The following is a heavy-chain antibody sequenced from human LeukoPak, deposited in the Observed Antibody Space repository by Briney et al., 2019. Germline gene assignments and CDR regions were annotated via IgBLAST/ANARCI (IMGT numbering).Heavy chain of an antibody. J-gene: IGHJ4*02. CDR2: IKQDGSEK. V-gene: IGHV3-7*03. CDR3: ARFRRYGYFEH. Sequence: PGGSLRLSCAASGFTFSSYWMSWVRQAPGKGLEWVANIKQDGSEKYYVDSVKGRFTISRDDAKNSLYLQMNSLRAEDTAVYYCARFRRYGYFEHWGQGTLVTVSS. CDR1: GFTFSSYW. D-gene: IGHD2-2*03.